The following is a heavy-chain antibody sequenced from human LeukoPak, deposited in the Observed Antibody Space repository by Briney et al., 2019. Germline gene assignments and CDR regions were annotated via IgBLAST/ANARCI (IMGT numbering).Heavy chain of an antibody. Sequence: SETLSLTCAVYGGSFSGYYWSWIRQPPGKGLEWIGEINHSGSTNYNPSLKSRVTISVDTSKNQFSLKLSSVTAADTAVYYCARGVYYDILTGYYVPFDYWGQGTLVTVSS. CDR2: INHSGST. D-gene: IGHD3-9*01. CDR1: GGSFSGYY. V-gene: IGHV4-34*01. J-gene: IGHJ4*02. CDR3: ARGVYYDILTGYYVPFDY.